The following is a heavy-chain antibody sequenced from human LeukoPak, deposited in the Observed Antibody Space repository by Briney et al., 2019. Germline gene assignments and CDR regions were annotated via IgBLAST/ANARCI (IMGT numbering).Heavy chain of an antibody. CDR3: ARAIFDGDYVEVPYYYYGMDV. J-gene: IGHJ6*02. Sequence: HPGGSLRLSCAASGFTFSSYSRNWVRQAPGKGLEWVSYISSSSSTIYYADSVKGRFTISRDNAKNSLYLQMNSLRAEDTAVYYCARAIFDGDYVEVPYYYYGMDVWGQGTTVTVSS. CDR2: ISSSSSTI. D-gene: IGHD4-17*01. V-gene: IGHV3-48*04. CDR1: GFTFSSYS.